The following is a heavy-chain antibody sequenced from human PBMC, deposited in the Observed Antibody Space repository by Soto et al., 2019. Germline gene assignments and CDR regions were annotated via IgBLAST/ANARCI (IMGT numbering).Heavy chain of an antibody. CDR1: GFTFSSYE. D-gene: IGHD3-3*01. CDR3: ARARFDYFDY. Sequence: EVQLVESGGGLVQPGGSLRLSCAASGFTFSSYEMNWVRQAPGKGLEWVSYISSSGSTIYYADSVKGRFTISRDNAKNSLYLQMNSLRAEDTAVYYCARARFDYFDYWGQGTLVTVSS. CDR2: ISSSGSTI. V-gene: IGHV3-48*03. J-gene: IGHJ4*02.